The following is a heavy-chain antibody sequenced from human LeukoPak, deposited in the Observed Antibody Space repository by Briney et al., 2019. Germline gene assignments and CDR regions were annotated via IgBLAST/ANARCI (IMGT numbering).Heavy chain of an antibody. J-gene: IGHJ4*02. V-gene: IGHV3-30*04. D-gene: IGHD4-17*01. CDR2: ISYDGSNK. Sequence: PGGSLRLSCAASGFTFSSYAMHWVRQAPGKGLEWVAVISYDGSNKYYADSVKGRFTISRDNSKNTLYLQMNSLRAEDTAVYYCAREVPNDYGDYPPNFDYWGQGTLVTVSS. CDR1: GFTFSSYA. CDR3: AREVPNDYGDYPPNFDY.